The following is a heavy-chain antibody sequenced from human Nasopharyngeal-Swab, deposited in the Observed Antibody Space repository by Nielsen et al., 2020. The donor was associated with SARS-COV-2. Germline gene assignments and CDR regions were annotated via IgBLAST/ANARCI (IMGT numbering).Heavy chain of an antibody. V-gene: IGHV4-39*07. CDR3: VSGRFVDWLPFDT. D-gene: IGHD3/OR15-3a*01. CDR1: GGSISSDSYY. Sequence: SETLSLTCTVSGGSISSDSYYWGWVRQPPGKGLEWIGSVYYSGTTHYNPSLKSRVTVSVGTSKNQFSLKLNSVSAADTAVYYCVSGRFVDWLPFDTWGQGTLVTVSS. J-gene: IGHJ4*02. CDR2: VYYSGTT.